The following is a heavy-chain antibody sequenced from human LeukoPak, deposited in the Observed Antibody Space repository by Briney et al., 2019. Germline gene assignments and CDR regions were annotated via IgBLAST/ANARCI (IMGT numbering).Heavy chain of an antibody. J-gene: IGHJ3*02. D-gene: IGHD6-13*01. CDR3: AREGGAAGTLGRDAFDI. Sequence: GGSLRLSCAASGFTFSDYYMSWIRQAPGKGLEWVSSISSSSSYIYYADSVKGRFTISRDNAKNSLYLQMNSLRAEDTAVYYCAREGGAAGTLGRDAFDIWGQGTMVTVSS. V-gene: IGHV3-11*06. CDR1: GFTFSDYY. CDR2: ISSSSSYI.